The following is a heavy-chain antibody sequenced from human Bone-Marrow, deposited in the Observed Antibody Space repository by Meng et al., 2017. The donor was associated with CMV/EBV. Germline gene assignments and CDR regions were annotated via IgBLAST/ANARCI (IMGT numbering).Heavy chain of an antibody. J-gene: IGHJ4*02. Sequence: KVSCKDSGYNLTNYDRNWVRQATGQGLGWLGWLNPDAANSDYAEKFQSRVTFTRDTSTTTAYMELRSLRSEDAAVYYCARGRFMAYWGQGTLVTVSS. CDR1: GYNLTNYD. CDR2: LNPDAANS. V-gene: IGHV1-8*03. D-gene: IGHD3-3*01. CDR3: ARGRFMAY.